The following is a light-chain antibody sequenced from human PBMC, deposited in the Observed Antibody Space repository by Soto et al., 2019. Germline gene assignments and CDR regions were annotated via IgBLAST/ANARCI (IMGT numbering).Light chain of an antibody. J-gene: IGLJ1*01. V-gene: IGLV2-11*01. CDR1: SSDVGGYNY. Sequence: QSALTQPRSVSGSPGQSVTIPCTGTSSDVGGYNYVSWYQRHAGKGPKLIIYDVSERPSGVPDRFSASKSGNTAYLTISGLQAEDEADYYCSSYAGNHAYVFGYGKKVTVL. CDR2: DVS. CDR3: SSYAGNHAYV.